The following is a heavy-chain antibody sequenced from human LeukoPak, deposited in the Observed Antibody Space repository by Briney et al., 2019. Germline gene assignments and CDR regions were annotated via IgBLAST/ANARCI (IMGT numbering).Heavy chain of an antibody. CDR2: IYYESP. CDR3: ARGGSYDSSGYDAFDL. Sequence: SETLSLTCTLSGGSISNYFWNWIRQPPGKGLEWIGYIYYESPNYNPSLKSRVTISVDTSKKQFSLKLTSVTAADTAVYYCARGGSYDSSGYDAFDLWGQGTVVTVSS. V-gene: IGHV4-59*01. D-gene: IGHD3-22*01. J-gene: IGHJ3*01. CDR1: GGSISNYF.